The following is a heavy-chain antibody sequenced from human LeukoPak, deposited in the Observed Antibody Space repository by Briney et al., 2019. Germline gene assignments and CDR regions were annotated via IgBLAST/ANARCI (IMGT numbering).Heavy chain of an antibody. J-gene: IGHJ4*02. CDR3: ARVPLSGYYDSSGYTSY. Sequence: SVKVSCTASGCTFSSYAISWVRHAPGQGLEWMGRIITIFCTANYAQKFQGRVTITTDESTSTAYMELSSLRSEDTAVYYCARVPLSGYYDSSGYTSYWGQGTLVTVSA. CDR1: GCTFSSYA. V-gene: IGHV1-69*05. D-gene: IGHD3-22*01. CDR2: IITIFCTA.